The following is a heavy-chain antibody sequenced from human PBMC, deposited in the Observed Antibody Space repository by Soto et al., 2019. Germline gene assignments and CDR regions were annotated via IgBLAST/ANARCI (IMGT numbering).Heavy chain of an antibody. Sequence: SETLSLTCTVSGGSISSSSYYWGWIRQPPGKGLEWIGSIYYSGSTYYNPSLKSRVTISVDTSKNQFSLKLSSVTAADTAVYYCARLGSGGXYYYYYGMDVWGQGTTVTVSS. D-gene: IGHD1-26*01. J-gene: IGHJ6*02. V-gene: IGHV4-39*01. CDR2: IYYSGST. CDR1: GGSISSSSYY. CDR3: ARLGSGGXYYYYYGMDV.